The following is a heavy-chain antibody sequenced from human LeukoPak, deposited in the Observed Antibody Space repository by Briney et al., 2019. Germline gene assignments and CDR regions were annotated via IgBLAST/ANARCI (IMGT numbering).Heavy chain of an antibody. CDR2: ISAYNGNT. J-gene: IGHJ4*02. D-gene: IGHD3-9*01. CDR1: GYTFTSYG. CDR3: ARPPYYDILTGYYNDY. V-gene: IGHV1-18*01. Sequence: ASVKVSCKASGYTFTSYGISWVRQAPGQGLEWMGWISAYNGNTNYAQKLQGRVTMTTDTSTSTAYMELRSLRSDDTAVYYCARPPYYDILTGYYNDYWGQGTLVTVSS.